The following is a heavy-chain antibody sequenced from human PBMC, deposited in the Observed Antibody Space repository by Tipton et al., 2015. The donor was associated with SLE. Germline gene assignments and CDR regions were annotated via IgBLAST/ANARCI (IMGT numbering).Heavy chain of an antibody. Sequence: TLSLTCTVSGGSISSSSYYWGWIRQPPGKGLEWIGSIYYSGSTYYNPSLKSRVTISVDTSKNQFSLKLSSVTAADTAVYYCARAVYSGWYENGAFDIWGQGTMVTVSS. CDR3: ARAVYSGWYENGAFDI. CDR1: GGSISSSSYY. J-gene: IGHJ3*02. V-gene: IGHV4-39*07. D-gene: IGHD6-19*01. CDR2: IYYSGST.